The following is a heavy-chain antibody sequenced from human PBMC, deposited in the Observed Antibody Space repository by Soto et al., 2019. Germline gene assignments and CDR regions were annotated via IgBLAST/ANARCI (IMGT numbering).Heavy chain of an antibody. CDR2: ISWNSGSI. Sequence: LRLSCAASGFTFDDYAMHWVRQAPGKGLEWVSGISWNSGSIGYADSVKGRFTISRDNAKNSLYLQMNSLRAEDTALYYCAKARWIAVAGNFDYWGQGTLVTVSS. J-gene: IGHJ4*02. CDR3: AKARWIAVAGNFDY. V-gene: IGHV3-9*01. D-gene: IGHD6-19*01. CDR1: GFTFDDYA.